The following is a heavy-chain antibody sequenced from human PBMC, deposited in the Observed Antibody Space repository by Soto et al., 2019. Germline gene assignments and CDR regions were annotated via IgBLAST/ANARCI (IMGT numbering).Heavy chain of an antibody. Sequence: QVQLVESGGGVVQPGRSLRLSCAASGFTFSSYGMHWVRQAPGKGLEWGAVIWYDGSNKYYADSVKGRFTISRDNSKNTLYLQMNSLRAEDTAVYYCARGGSSGYPYGMDVWGQGTTVTVSS. V-gene: IGHV3-33*01. J-gene: IGHJ6*02. CDR3: ARGGSSGYPYGMDV. CDR2: IWYDGSNK. CDR1: GFTFSSYG. D-gene: IGHD3-22*01.